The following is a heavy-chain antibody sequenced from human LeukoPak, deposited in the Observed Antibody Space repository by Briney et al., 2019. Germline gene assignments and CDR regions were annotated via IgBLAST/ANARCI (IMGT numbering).Heavy chain of an antibody. V-gene: IGHV1-69*06. Sequence: GSSVKVSCKASGGTFSSYAISWVRQAPGQGLEWMGGIIPIFGTANYAQKFQGRVTITADKSTSTAYMELSSPRSEDTAVYYCAMGGLYYDSSGYALWGQGTLVTVSS. CDR3: AMGGLYYDSSGYAL. D-gene: IGHD3-22*01. J-gene: IGHJ4*02. CDR1: GGTFSSYA. CDR2: IIPIFGTA.